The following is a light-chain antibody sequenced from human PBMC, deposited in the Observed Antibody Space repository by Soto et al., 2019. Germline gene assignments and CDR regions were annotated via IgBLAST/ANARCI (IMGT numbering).Light chain of an antibody. V-gene: IGKV1-39*01. J-gene: IGKJ4*01. CDR2: SAS. Sequence: DIQMTQSPSSLSASLGDRVSIACRASQTISTFLAWYQQKPGKAPEILIYSASSLHSGVPSRFSGSGSGTDFTLTISGLQPEDSATYYCQQSHSAPLTFGGGTKVEIK. CDR1: QTISTF. CDR3: QQSHSAPLT.